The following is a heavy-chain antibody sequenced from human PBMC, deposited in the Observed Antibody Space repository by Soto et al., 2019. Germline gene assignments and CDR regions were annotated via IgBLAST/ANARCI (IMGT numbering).Heavy chain of an antibody. CDR2: IIPIFGTA. CDR1: GGTFSSYX. CDR3: AREVVVAATGWFDP. D-gene: IGHD2-15*01. Sequence: QVQLVQSGAEVKKPGSSXXVSCXXSGGTFSSYXISWVXXAPGQGLEWMGGIIPIFGTANYAQKFQGRVTITADESTSTAYMELSSLRSEDTAVYYCAREVVVAATGWFDPWGQGTLVTVSS. V-gene: IGHV1-69*12. J-gene: IGHJ5*02.